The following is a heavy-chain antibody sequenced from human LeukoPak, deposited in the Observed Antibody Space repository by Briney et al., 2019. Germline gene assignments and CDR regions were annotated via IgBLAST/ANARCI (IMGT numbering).Heavy chain of an antibody. CDR2: ISSSAASI. D-gene: IGHD2-2*02. J-gene: IGHJ5*02. V-gene: IGHV3-23*01. CDR3: AKSQPSAISWFDP. Sequence: PGGSLRLSCAASGLTFSNYAMNWVRQAPGKGLEWVSAISSSAASIYYADSVKGRFTISRDNSKNTLWLQMNSLRDEDTAVYYCAKSQPSAISWFDPWGQGTLVTVSS. CDR1: GLTFSNYA.